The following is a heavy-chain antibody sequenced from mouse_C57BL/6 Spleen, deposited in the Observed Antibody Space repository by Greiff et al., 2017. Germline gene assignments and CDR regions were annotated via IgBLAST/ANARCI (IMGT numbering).Heavy chain of an antibody. J-gene: IGHJ4*01. CDR1: GYTFTSYW. D-gene: IGHD1-1*02. V-gene: IGHV1-55*01. CDR3: ARDYYGTRAMDY. Sequence: QVQLQQPGAELVKPGASVKMSCKASGYTFTSYWITWVKQRPGQGLEWIGDIYPGSGSTNYNEKFKSKATLTVDTSSSTAYMQLSSLTSEDSAVYYCARDYYGTRAMDYWGQGTSVTVSS. CDR2: IYPGSGST.